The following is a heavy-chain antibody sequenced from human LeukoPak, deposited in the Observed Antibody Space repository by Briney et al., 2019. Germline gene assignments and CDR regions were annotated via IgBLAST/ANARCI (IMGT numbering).Heavy chain of an antibody. V-gene: IGHV4-39*02. CDR1: GGSISRSNYY. Sequence: SETLSLTCSVSGGSISRSNYYWGWIRQPPGKGLEWIGNIYYSGSTYYNPSLKSRVTISVDTSKNQFSLKLSSVTAADTAVYYCARDGGSSWYGRSAFDYWGQGTLVTVSS. J-gene: IGHJ4*02. CDR2: IYYSGST. CDR3: ARDGGSSWYGRSAFDY. D-gene: IGHD6-13*01.